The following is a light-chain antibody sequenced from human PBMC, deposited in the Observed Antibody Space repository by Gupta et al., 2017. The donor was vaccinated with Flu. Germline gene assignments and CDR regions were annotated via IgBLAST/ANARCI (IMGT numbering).Light chain of an antibody. Sequence: QLVLTQSPSASASLGASVSLTCTLSSGHNKYAIAWHQQQPEKGPRYLMKVYSNGTHTKGDGVPDRFSGSSSGAERYLTISSLQSDDEADYYCQSWGAAIRVFGGGTRVTVL. CDR1: SGHNKYA. J-gene: IGLJ2*01. CDR2: VYSNGTH. V-gene: IGLV4-69*01. CDR3: QSWGAAIRV.